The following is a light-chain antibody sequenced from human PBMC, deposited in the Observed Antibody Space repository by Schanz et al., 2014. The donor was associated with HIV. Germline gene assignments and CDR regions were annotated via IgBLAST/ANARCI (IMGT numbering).Light chain of an antibody. J-gene: IGKJ4*01. CDR1: QRLSSSY. CDR2: AAS. CDR3: QQSGDSGGT. V-gene: IGKV3-20*01. Sequence: ERVMTQSPATLSVSPGGRATLSCGASQRLSSSYLAWYQQKRDQPPRLVIYAASSRASGIPDRFSGSGSGADFTLTISGLEPEDFAVYYCQQSGDSGGTFGGGTKVDMK.